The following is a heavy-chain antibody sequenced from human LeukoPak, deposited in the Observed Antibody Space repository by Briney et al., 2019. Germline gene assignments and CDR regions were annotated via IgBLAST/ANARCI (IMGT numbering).Heavy chain of an antibody. J-gene: IGHJ4*02. CDR3: LRDLNWSLDQ. CDR2: IKSDGITI. D-gene: IGHD1-20*01. V-gene: IGHV3-74*01. CDR1: GFTFSNYM. Sequence: GGSPRLSCAASGFTFSNYMMHWVRHAPGKGLVWVSRIKSDGITITYADSVKGRFTISRDNAKNTLYLQMNSLRAEDTAVYYCLRDLNWSLDQWGQGTLVTVSS.